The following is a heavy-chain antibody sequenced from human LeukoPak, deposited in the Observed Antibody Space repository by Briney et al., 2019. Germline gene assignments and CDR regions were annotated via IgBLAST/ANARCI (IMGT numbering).Heavy chain of an antibody. V-gene: IGHV1-2*02. Sequence: ASVKVSCKASGYTLTGYYVHWVRQAPGQGLEWMGWINPKNGGTNYAQKFQDRVTITRDTPISAAYMVLSRLRSDDTAVYYCARSAGFSHFDYWGQGTLVTVSS. D-gene: IGHD3-9*01. J-gene: IGHJ4*02. CDR1: GYTLTGYY. CDR2: INPKNGGT. CDR3: ARSAGFSHFDY.